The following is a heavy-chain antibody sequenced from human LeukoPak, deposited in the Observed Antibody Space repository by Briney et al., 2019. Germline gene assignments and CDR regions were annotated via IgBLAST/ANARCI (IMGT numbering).Heavy chain of an antibody. Sequence: GGALRLTCVGSGFTFRSYGMNGVRQAPGKGLEWLSYISSSSNSIYYADSVKGRFTISRDNAKNSLYLQMNSLRDEDTAVYYCARDPWDDVGGFSGDYWGQGTLVTVSS. J-gene: IGHJ4*02. D-gene: IGHD2-15*01. V-gene: IGHV3-48*02. CDR2: ISSSSNSI. CDR3: ARDPWDDVGGFSGDY. CDR1: GFTFRSYG.